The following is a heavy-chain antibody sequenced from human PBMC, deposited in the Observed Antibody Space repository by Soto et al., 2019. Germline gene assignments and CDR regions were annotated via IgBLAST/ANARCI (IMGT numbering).Heavy chain of an antibody. V-gene: IGHV3-30*18. Sequence: GGSLRLSCAASGFTFSSYGMHWVRQAPGKGLEWVAVISYDGSNKYYADSVKGRFTISRDNSKNTLYLQMNSLRAEDTAVYYCAKGIQLWYYYYYGMDVWGQGTTDTVSS. D-gene: IGHD5-18*01. CDR3: AKGIQLWYYYYYGMDV. J-gene: IGHJ6*02. CDR1: GFTFSSYG. CDR2: ISYDGSNK.